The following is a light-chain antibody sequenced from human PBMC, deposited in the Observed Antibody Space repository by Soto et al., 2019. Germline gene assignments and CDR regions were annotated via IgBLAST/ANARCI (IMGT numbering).Light chain of an antibody. CDR1: PSVSSN. CDR2: GAS. V-gene: IGKV3-15*01. CDR3: QQYNNLPWT. J-gene: IGKJ1*01. Sequence: EMVMTQSPATLSVSPGERAPLSCRASPSVSSNLAWYQQKTGQPPRLLIYGASTRATGIPARFSASGSGTEFTLTISSLQSEDFAVYYCQQYNNLPWTFGQGTKVEIK.